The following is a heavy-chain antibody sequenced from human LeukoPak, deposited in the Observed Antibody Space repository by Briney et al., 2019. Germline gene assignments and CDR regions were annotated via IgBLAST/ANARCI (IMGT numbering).Heavy chain of an antibody. Sequence: PSETLSLTCTVSGGSVDTIDYYWSWIRRPPGKGLEWIGYIYYGGNTNYNPSLQSRVTISVDTSKSQFSLKLSSVTAADTAVYYCARLTRRGGNYFDYWGQGTLVTVSS. V-gene: IGHV4-61*08. D-gene: IGHD1-1*01. J-gene: IGHJ4*02. CDR2: IYYGGNT. CDR3: ARLTRRGGNYFDY. CDR1: GGSVDTIDYY.